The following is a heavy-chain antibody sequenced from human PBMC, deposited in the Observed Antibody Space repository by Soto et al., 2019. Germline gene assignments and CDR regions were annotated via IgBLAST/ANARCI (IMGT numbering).Heavy chain of an antibody. CDR1: GFTFSSYV. D-gene: IGHD1-7*01. Sequence: GGSLRLSCAASGFTFSSYVMHWVRQAPGKGLEWVAVIWYDGSNKYYADSVKGRFTISRDNSKNTLYLQMKSLRAEDTAVYYCARDWAGTTRGGYYYYGMDVWGQGTTVTV. CDR2: IWYDGSNK. J-gene: IGHJ6*02. V-gene: IGHV3-33*01. CDR3: ARDWAGTTRGGYYYYGMDV.